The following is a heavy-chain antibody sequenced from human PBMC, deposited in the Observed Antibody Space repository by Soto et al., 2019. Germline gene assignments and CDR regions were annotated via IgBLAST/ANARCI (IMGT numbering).Heavy chain of an antibody. CDR3: ARHFPLSTDLQFYYYYYYGVDV. Sequence: GESLKISCKASGYNFTTFWISWMRQVPGKGLEWMGRIDPSDSYSNYSPSFQGHITISADKSINTAYLHFSNLKASDTAVYYCARHFPLSTDLQFYYYYYYGVDVWGHGTAVTVSS. CDR2: IDPSDSYS. J-gene: IGHJ6*02. D-gene: IGHD3-3*02. V-gene: IGHV5-10-1*01. CDR1: GYNFTTFW.